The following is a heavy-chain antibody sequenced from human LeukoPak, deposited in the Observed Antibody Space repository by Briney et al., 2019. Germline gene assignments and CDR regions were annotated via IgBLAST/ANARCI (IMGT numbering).Heavy chain of an antibody. Sequence: SETLSLTCAVYGGSFSGYYWSWIRQPPGKGLEWIGEINHSGSTNYNPSLKSRVTTSVDTSKNQFSLKLSSVTAADTAVYYCARARRYSYGYSDAFDIWGQGTMVTVSS. CDR3: ARARRYSYGYSDAFDI. CDR1: GGSFSGYY. CDR2: INHSGST. D-gene: IGHD5-18*01. V-gene: IGHV4-34*01. J-gene: IGHJ3*02.